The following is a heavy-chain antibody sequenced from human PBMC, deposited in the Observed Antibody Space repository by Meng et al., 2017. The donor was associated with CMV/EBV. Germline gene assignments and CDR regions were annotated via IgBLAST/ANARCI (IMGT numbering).Heavy chain of an antibody. V-gene: IGHV4-59*01. J-gene: IGHJ3*02. Sequence: SETLSLTCTVSGGSISSYYWSWIRQPPGKGLEWIGYIYYSGSTNYNPSLKSRVTISVDTSKNQFSLKLSSVTAADTAVYYCARRTSQRAFDIWGQGTMVTVSS. CDR1: GGSISSYY. CDR2: IYYSGST. CDR3: ARRTSQRAFDI. D-gene: IGHD2-2*01.